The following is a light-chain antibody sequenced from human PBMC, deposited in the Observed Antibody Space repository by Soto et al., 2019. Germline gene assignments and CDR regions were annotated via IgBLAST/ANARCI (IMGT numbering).Light chain of an antibody. Sequence: AIRMTQSPSSLSASTGDRVTITCRASQGISSYLAWYQQKPGKATKLLIYAASTLQSGVPSRFSGSGSGTDFTLTISCLQSDDFATYYCQQYYSYPYTFGQGTKLEIK. V-gene: IGKV1-8*01. CDR3: QQYYSYPYT. CDR2: AAS. J-gene: IGKJ2*01. CDR1: QGISSY.